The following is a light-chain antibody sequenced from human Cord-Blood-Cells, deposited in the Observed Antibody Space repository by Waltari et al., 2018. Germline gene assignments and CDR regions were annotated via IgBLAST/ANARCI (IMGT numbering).Light chain of an antibody. CDR3: QQYCSTPRT. CDR2: AAS. Sequence: DIQMTQSPSSLSASVGDRVTITCRASQGISNSLAWYQQKPGQAPKLLLYAASRLESGIPDRFSGSGSGTDYTLTISRLQPEDFAAYYCQQYCSTPRTFGQGTKVEIK. CDR1: QGISNS. V-gene: IGKV1-NL1*01. J-gene: IGKJ1*01.